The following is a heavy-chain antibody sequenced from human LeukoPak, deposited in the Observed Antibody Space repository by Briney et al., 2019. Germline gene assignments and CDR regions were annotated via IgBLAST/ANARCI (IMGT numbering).Heavy chain of an antibody. CDR1: GFTFSSYG. CDR3: AKDSVTMVRGTIDY. V-gene: IGHV3-30*02. CDR2: IRYDGSNK. D-gene: IGHD3-10*01. Sequence: PGGSLRLSCAASGFTFSSYGMHWVRQAPGKGLEWVAFIRYDGSNKYYADSVKGRFTISRDNSKSTLYLQMNSLRAEDTAVYYCAKDSVTMVRGTIDYWGQGTLVTVSS. J-gene: IGHJ4*02.